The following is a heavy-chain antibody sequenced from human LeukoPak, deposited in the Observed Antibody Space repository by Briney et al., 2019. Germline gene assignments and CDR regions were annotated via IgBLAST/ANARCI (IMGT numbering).Heavy chain of an antibody. D-gene: IGHD3-3*01. Sequence: SETLSLTCTVSGGSISSYYWSWIRQPAGKGLEWIGRIYTSGSTNYNPSLKSRVTMPVDTSKNQFSLKLSSVTAADTAVYYCARVGISIYRVAAYYFDYWGQGTLVTVSS. V-gene: IGHV4-4*07. CDR3: ARVGISIYRVAAYYFDY. J-gene: IGHJ4*02. CDR1: GGSISSYY. CDR2: IYTSGST.